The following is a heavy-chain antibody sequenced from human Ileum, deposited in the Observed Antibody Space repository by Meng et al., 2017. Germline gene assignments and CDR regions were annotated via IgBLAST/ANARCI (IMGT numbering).Heavy chain of an antibody. CDR2: INPNTGDT. J-gene: IGHJ4*02. CDR1: GYNFNVYF. V-gene: IGHV1-2*02. Sequence: ASVKVSCKSSGYNFNVYFLHWVRQAPGQSLEWMGWINPNTGDTKYSEKFEGRVDITVDTSIDTAYMDLLSLTNADTAIYYCVRGDRSSQPYYFDSWGQGTLVTVSS. CDR3: VRGDRSSQPYYFDS. D-gene: IGHD3-22*01.